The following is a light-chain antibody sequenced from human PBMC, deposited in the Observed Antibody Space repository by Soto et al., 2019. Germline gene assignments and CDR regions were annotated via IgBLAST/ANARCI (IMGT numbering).Light chain of an antibody. CDR2: AAS. CDR3: QQSSSAPRT. V-gene: IGKV1-39*01. Sequence: DIPMTQSPPSLSASVGDRVTITCRASQSIRSYLNWYKQKPCKAPKLMIYAASSLQSGVPSMFSGSGYVTDFTLTISSSQAEDCGTEYCQQSSSAPRTFGHGTRVEI. J-gene: IGKJ1*01. CDR1: QSIRSY.